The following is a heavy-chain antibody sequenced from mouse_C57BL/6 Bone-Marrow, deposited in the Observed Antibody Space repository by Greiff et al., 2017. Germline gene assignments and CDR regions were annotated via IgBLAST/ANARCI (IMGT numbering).Heavy chain of an antibody. D-gene: IGHD1-2*01. J-gene: IGHJ2*01. V-gene: IGHV1-69*01. CDR3: TPLLTTWFDY. CDR1: GYTFTSYW. Sequence: QVQLQQPGAELVMPGASVKLSCKASGYTFTSYWMHWVKQRPGQGLEWIGEIDPSDSYTNYNQKFKGKATWTVDKTSSTAYMQLSSLTSENSAVHYCTPLLTTWFDYWGQGTTLTVSS. CDR2: IDPSDSYT.